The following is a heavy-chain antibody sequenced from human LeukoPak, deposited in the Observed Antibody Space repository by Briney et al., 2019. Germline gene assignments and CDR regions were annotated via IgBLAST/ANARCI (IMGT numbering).Heavy chain of an antibody. Sequence: PGGSLTLSCAASGFTLTTYAMSWVRQAPGKGLEWVPAISNTGDSTYHADSVKGRFTISRDNSKNTLFLQMNSLRAEDTAVYYCAKDNDPRAYSAYDSYDYWGQGTLVTVSS. CDR2: ISNTGDST. CDR1: GFTLTTYA. V-gene: IGHV3-23*01. CDR3: AKDNDPRAYSAYDSYDY. D-gene: IGHD5-12*01. J-gene: IGHJ4*02.